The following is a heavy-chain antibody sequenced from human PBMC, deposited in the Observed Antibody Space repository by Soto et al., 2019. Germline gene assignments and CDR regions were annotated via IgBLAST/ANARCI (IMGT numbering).Heavy chain of an antibody. V-gene: IGHV4-39*01. CDR1: GGSISSGSFY. J-gene: IGHJ4*02. CDR2: IYYSGNT. CDR3: ARTNPGRMAVALFYFDY. Sequence: QLQLQESGPGLVKPSETLSLICSVSGGSISSGSFYWGWIRQPPGEGLAWIGNIYYSGNTYYNPSLKSRVTISVDTSKNQFSLKLRSVTAADMAVYYCARTNPGRMAVALFYFDYWGQGTLVTVSA. D-gene: IGHD6-19*01.